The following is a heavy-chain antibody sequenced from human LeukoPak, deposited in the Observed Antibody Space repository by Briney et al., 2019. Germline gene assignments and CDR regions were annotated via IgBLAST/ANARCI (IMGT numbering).Heavy chain of an antibody. J-gene: IGHJ4*02. D-gene: IGHD1-7*01. V-gene: IGHV3-7*01. CDR3: TRGTTGL. CDR2: IKEDGSQT. Sequence: PEGSLRLSCAASGFTFDDYGMSWVRQAPGKGLEWLSNIKEDGSQTYYGDSVKGRFTISRDNAKNSLYLQMSSLRADDTAVYYCTRGTTGLWGQGTLVTVSS. CDR1: GFTFDDYG.